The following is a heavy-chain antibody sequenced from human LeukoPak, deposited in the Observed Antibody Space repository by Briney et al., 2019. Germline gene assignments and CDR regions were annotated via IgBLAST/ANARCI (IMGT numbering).Heavy chain of an antibody. J-gene: IGHJ4*02. CDR1: GFTFHHYW. D-gene: IGHD3-22*01. CDR3: ARSTYYYNSSGLYYFKY. Sequence: GGSLRLPCDACGFTFHHYWMSWVRRATGKGLEGVANIKQDGSEKYYVDSVKGRFTISRDSAKNSLYLQINSLRAEDTAVYYCARSTYYYNSSGLYYFKYWGQGTLVTVSS. CDR2: IKQDGSEK. V-gene: IGHV3-7*01.